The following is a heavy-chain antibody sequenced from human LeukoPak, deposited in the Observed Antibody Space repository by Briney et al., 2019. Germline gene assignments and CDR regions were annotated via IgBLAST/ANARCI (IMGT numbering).Heavy chain of an antibody. CDR1: GFTLSSYE. Sequence: GGSLRLSCTVSGFTLSSYEMSWIRQAPGKGLEWVSSIDYSGGSSYYADSVKGRFTISRDNAKNSLYLQMNSLRAEDTAVYYCARVVDTPMVLYGAFDIWGQGTMVTVSS. CDR3: ARVVDTPMVLYGAFDI. D-gene: IGHD5-18*01. CDR2: IDYSGGSS. J-gene: IGHJ3*02. V-gene: IGHV3-23*01.